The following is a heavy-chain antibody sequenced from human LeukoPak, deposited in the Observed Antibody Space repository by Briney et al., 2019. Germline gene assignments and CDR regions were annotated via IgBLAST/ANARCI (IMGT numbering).Heavy chain of an antibody. D-gene: IGHD3-10*01. CDR1: GFTFSSYS. CDR2: ISSSSSYI. J-gene: IGHJ5*02. V-gene: IGHV3-21*05. Sequence: GGSLRLSCAASGFTFSSYSMNWVRQAPGKGLEWVSYISSSSSYIYYADSVKGRFTISRDNAKNSLYLQMNSLRAEDTAVYYCASGDGEFPVSWFDPWGQGTLVTVSS. CDR3: ASGDGEFPVSWFDP.